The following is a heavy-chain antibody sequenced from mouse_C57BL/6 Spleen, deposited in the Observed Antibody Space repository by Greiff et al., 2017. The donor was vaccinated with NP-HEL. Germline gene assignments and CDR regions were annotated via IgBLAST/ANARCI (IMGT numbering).Heavy chain of an antibody. D-gene: IGHD1-1*01. CDR1: GYTFTSYW. J-gene: IGHJ3*01. CDR2: INPSNGGT. CDR3: ARSSSSAWFAY. Sequence: VKLQESGTELVKPGASVKLSCKASGYTFTSYWMHWVKQRPGQGLEWIGNINPSNGGTNYNEKFKSKATLTVDKSSSTAYMQLSSLTSEDSAVYYCARSSSSAWFAYWGQGTLVTVSA. V-gene: IGHV1-53*01.